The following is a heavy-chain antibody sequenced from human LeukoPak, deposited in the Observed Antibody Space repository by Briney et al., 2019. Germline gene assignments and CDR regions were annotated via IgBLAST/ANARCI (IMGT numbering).Heavy chain of an antibody. D-gene: IGHD5-18*01. J-gene: IGHJ6*03. CDR2: ISSSSSYI. Sequence: GGSLRLSCAASGFTFSSYSMNWVRQAPGKGLEWVSSISSSSSYIYYADSVKGRFTISRDNAKNSLYLQMNSLRAEDTAVYYCARAGRGYNYCYVPSELDYYYYYLYVGGKGTTVTVSS. CDR1: GFTFSSYS. V-gene: IGHV3-21*04. CDR3: ARAGRGYNYCYVPSELDYYYYYLYV.